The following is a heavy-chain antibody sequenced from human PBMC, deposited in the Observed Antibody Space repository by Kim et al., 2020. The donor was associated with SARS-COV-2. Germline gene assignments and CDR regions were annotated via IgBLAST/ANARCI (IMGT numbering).Heavy chain of an antibody. CDR2: INTNTGNP. J-gene: IGHJ5*02. CDR3: AREKYSYGLYWFDA. Sequence: ASVKVSCKASGYTFTSYAMNWVRQAPGQGLEWMGWINTNTGNPTYAQGFTGRFVFSLDTSVSTAYLQISSLKAEDTAVYYCAREKYSYGLYWFDAWGQGTLVTVSS. CDR1: GYTFTSYA. D-gene: IGHD5-18*01. V-gene: IGHV7-4-1*02.